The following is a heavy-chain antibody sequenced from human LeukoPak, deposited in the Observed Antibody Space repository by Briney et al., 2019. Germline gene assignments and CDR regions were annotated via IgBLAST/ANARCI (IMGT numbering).Heavy chain of an antibody. CDR3: AREGTLEYSSSSDVLSYYYYMDV. D-gene: IGHD6-6*01. V-gene: IGHV4-39*07. Sequence: PSETLSLTCTVSGGSISSSSYYWGWIRQPPGKGLEWIGSIYHSGSTNYNPSLKSRVTISVDKSKNQFSLKLSSVTAADTAVYYCAREGTLEYSSSSDVLSYYYYMDVWGKGTTVTVSS. CDR1: GGSISSSSYY. J-gene: IGHJ6*03. CDR2: IYHSGST.